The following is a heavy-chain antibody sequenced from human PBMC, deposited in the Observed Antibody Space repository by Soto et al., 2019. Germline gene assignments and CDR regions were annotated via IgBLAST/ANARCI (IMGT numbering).Heavy chain of an antibody. Sequence: GASVKVSCKASGYTFTTYYMHWVRQAPGQGLEWMGVIDPSGGRTNYAQKFQGRVTMTRDTSTSTVYMELSSLRSEDTAVYFCARFLAPYCGGDCYSGFDYWGQGTQVTVSS. CDR2: IDPSGGRT. D-gene: IGHD2-21*02. J-gene: IGHJ4*02. V-gene: IGHV1-46*01. CDR3: ARFLAPYCGGDCYSGFDY. CDR1: GYTFTTYY.